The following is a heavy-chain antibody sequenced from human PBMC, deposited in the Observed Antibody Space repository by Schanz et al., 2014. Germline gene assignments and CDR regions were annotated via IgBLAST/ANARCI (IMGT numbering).Heavy chain of an antibody. J-gene: IGHJ4*02. CDR2: INPSGGST. D-gene: IGHD3-10*01. Sequence: QVQLVQSGAEVMKPGASVKVSCRASGYTFTRYYMHWVRQAPGQGLEWMGIINPSGGSTDYAQKFQGRVTMTRDTSTSTVYMELSSLRSDDTAVYYCARDRRLQRQSGWDYWGQGTLVTVSS. CDR3: ARDRRLQRQSGWDY. CDR1: GYTFTRYY. V-gene: IGHV1-46*01.